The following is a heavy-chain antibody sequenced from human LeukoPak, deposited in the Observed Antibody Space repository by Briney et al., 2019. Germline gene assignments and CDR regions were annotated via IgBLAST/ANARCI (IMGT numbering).Heavy chain of an antibody. Sequence: GGSLRLSCAASGFSFSNNWMSWVRQAPGKGLECVANIKKDGSEKYYINSVKGRFTISRDNAKNSLYLQMNSLRAEDTALYYCVKDAGTAWGQGTLVTVSS. CDR3: VKDAGTA. D-gene: IGHD2-8*02. CDR1: GFSFSNNW. J-gene: IGHJ5*02. CDR2: IKKDGSEK. V-gene: IGHV3-7*01.